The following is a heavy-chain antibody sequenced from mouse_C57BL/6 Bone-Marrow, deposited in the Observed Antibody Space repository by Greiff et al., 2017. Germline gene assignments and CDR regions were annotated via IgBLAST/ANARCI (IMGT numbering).Heavy chain of an antibody. Sequence: QVQLQQSGAELAKPGASVKLSCKASGYTFTSYWMHWVKQRPGQGLEWIGYLNPSSGYTKYNPKFKDKATLTADRSSSTAYLQLSSLTYDDSAVYYCASLGDYFDYWGQGTTLTVSS. V-gene: IGHV1-7*01. CDR1: GYTFTSYW. D-gene: IGHD3-3*01. J-gene: IGHJ2*01. CDR3: ASLGDYFDY. CDR2: LNPSSGYT.